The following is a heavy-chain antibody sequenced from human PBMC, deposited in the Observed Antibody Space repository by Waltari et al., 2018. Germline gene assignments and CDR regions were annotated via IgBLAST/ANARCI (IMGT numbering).Heavy chain of an antibody. CDR3: AGTTGYSSSWPPFDP. J-gene: IGHJ5*02. D-gene: IGHD6-13*01. CDR2: IYTSGST. CDR1: GGSISSYY. V-gene: IGHV4-4*07. Sequence: QVQLQESGPGLVKPSETLSLTCTVSGGSISSYYWSWIRQPAGKGLEWIGRIYTSGSTNYNPSLKSRVTMSVDTSKDQFSLKLSSVTAADTAVYYCAGTTGYSSSWPPFDPWGQGTLVTVSS.